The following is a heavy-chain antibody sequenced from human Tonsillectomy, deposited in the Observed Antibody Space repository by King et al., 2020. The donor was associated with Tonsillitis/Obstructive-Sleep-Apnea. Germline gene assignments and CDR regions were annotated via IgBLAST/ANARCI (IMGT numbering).Heavy chain of an antibody. CDR2: ISSSSTYK. V-gene: IGHV3-11*05. CDR1: GFTFRDYY. D-gene: IGHD3-3*01. Sequence: VQLVESGGGLVKPGGSLRLSCAASGFTFRDYYMNWIRQTPGKGLEWVSSISSSSTYKNYADSVKGRFNISRDNANNSLYLQMNSLRAEEPAVYYCARVPRPVEWLLTPDAFDIWGQGTLVTVSS. CDR3: ARVPRPVEWLLTPDAFDI. J-gene: IGHJ3*02.